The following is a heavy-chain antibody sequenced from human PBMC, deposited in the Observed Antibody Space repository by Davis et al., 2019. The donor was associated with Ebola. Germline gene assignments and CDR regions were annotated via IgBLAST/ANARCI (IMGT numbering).Heavy chain of an antibody. CDR2: IHYSGST. V-gene: IGHV4-59*01. CDR3: ASGSTYFDY. J-gene: IGHJ4*02. Sequence: PSETLSLTCTVSGGSISSYYWNWIRQPPGKGLEWIGYIHYSGSTNYNPSLKSRVTISVDTSKPQFSLNLSSVTAADTAVYYCASGSTYFDYWGQGTLVTVSS. CDR1: GGSISSYY.